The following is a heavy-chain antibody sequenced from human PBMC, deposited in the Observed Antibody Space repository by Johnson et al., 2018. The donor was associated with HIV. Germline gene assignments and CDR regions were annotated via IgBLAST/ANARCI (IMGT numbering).Heavy chain of an antibody. J-gene: IGHJ3*02. CDR1: GFTFSDYY. D-gene: IGHD3-10*01. V-gene: IGHV3-11*01. Sequence: QVQLVESGGGLVKPGGSLRLSCAASGFTFSDYYMSWIRQAPGKGLEWVSYISSSGSTIYYADSVKGRFTISRDNAKNSLYIQMKSLRDEDTALFYCARHGLPFVSYAFDIWGQGTMVTVSS. CDR3: ARHGLPFVSYAFDI. CDR2: ISSSGSTI.